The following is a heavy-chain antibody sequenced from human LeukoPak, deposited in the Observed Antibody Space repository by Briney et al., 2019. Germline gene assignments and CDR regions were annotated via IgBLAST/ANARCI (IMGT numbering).Heavy chain of an antibody. CDR3: AKGGEGGSHRYFEY. CDR2: IDSDGSST. D-gene: IGHD1-26*01. J-gene: IGHJ4*02. CDR1: GFTFSSYW. V-gene: IGHV3-74*03. Sequence: GGSLRLSCAASGFTFSSYWMHWVRQAPGKGLVWVSRIDSDGSSTKYADSVKGRFTSSRDNSKNTLYLQMNSLRPEDTAVYYCAKGGEGGSHRYFEYWGQGTLVTVSS.